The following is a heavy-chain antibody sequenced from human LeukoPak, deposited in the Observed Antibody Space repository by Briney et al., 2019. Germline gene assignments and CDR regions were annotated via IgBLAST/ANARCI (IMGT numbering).Heavy chain of an antibody. J-gene: IGHJ6*02. CDR3: ATGQLGKYYYYYGMDV. D-gene: IGHD6-6*01. V-gene: IGHV1-24*01. CDR2: FDPEDGET. CDR1: GYTLTELS. Sequence: ASVKVSCKVFGYTLTELSMHWVRQAPGKGLEWMGGFDPEDGETIYAQKFQGRVTMTEDTSTDTAYMELSSLRSEDTAVYYCATGQLGKYYYYYGMDVWGQGTTVTVSS.